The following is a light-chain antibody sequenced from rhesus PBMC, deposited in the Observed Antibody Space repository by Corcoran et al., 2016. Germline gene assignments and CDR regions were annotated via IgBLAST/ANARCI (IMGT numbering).Light chain of an antibody. CDR3: QQHNSYPFT. J-gene: IGKJ3*01. Sequence: EIVLTQSPATLSLSPGERAALSCRASQSVSSNLAWYQQKPGQVPRLLIYSASNRATGIPDRFSGSGSGTDFTLTISSLEPEDVGVYYCQQHNSYPFTFGPGTKLDIK. V-gene: IGKV3-35*01. CDR2: SAS. CDR1: QSVSSN.